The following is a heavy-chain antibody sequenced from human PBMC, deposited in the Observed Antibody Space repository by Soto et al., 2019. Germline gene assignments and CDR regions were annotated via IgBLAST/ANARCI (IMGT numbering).Heavy chain of an antibody. CDR3: ASYSYVSGSRSFDY. Sequence: EVQLVESGGGLVQPGGSLRLSCAASGFPFSSYWMSWVRQAPGKGLEWVATIKQDGTETYYLDSVKGRFTISRDNAKTSLYLQMNSLRAEDTAVYDCASYSYVSGSRSFDYWGQGTLVTVSS. V-gene: IGHV3-7*05. CDR1: GFPFSSYW. CDR2: IKQDGTET. D-gene: IGHD3-10*01. J-gene: IGHJ4*02.